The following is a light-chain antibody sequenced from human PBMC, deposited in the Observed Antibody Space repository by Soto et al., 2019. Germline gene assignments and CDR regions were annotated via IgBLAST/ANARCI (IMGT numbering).Light chain of an antibody. CDR3: QQYNSDS. V-gene: IGKV1-5*03. Sequence: DIQMTQSPSTLSGSVGDRVTITCRASQTISSWLAWYQQKPGKAPKLLIYKASTLKSGVPSRFSGSGSGTEFTLTISSLQPDDFATYYCQQYNSDSFGQGTKGDIK. CDR1: QTISSW. J-gene: IGKJ1*01. CDR2: KAS.